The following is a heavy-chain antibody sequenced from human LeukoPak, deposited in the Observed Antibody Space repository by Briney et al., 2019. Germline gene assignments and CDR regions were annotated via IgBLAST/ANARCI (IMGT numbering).Heavy chain of an antibody. CDR3: AREVLFGCCSSTSCYNWFDY. CDR2: INHSGST. Sequence: SETLSLTCAVCGGSFSGYYWSWIRQPPGKGLEWIGEINHSGSTNYNPSLKSRVTISVDTSKNQFSLKLSSVTAADTAVYYCAREVLFGCCSSTSCYNWFDYWGQGTLVTVSS. J-gene: IGHJ4*02. V-gene: IGHV4-34*01. D-gene: IGHD2-2*02. CDR1: GGSFSGYY.